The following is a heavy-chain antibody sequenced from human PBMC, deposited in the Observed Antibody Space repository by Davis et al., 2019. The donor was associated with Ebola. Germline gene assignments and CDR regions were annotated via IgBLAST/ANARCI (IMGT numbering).Heavy chain of an antibody. J-gene: IGHJ4*02. V-gene: IGHV3-7*03. CDR3: AKDGVVAATPDDY. CDR2: IKQDGSEK. CDR1: GFTFSSYW. D-gene: IGHD2-15*01. Sequence: GGSLRLSCAASGFTFSSYWMSWVRQAPGKGLEWVANIKQDGSEKYYVDSVKGRFTISRDNAKNSLYLQMNSLRAEDTAVYYCAKDGVVAATPDDYWGQGTLVTVSS.